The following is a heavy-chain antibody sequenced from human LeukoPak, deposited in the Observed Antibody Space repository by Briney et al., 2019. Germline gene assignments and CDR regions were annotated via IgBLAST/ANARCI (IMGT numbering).Heavy chain of an antibody. Sequence: GRSLRLSCAASGFTFDDYAMHWVRQAPGKGLEWVSGISWSSGSIGYADSVKGRFTISRDNAKNSLYLQMNSLRAEDTALYYCAKGGYSYGKPYYFDYWGQGTLVTVSS. J-gene: IGHJ4*02. D-gene: IGHD5-18*01. CDR2: ISWSSGSI. V-gene: IGHV3-9*01. CDR1: GFTFDDYA. CDR3: AKGGYSYGKPYYFDY.